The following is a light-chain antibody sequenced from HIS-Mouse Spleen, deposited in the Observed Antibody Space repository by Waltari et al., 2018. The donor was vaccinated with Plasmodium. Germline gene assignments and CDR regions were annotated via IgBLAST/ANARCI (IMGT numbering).Light chain of an antibody. CDR3: YSTDSSGNHRV. V-gene: IGLV3-10*01. J-gene: IGLJ3*02. CDR2: ADS. CDR1: ALPKKY. Sequence: SYELTQPPSVSVSPGQTARITCSVDALPKKYAYWYQQKAGQAPVLGSYADSKRPTGVPEGFSGSSSGTMATWTISGAQVEDEADYYCYSTDSSGNHRVFGGGTKLTVL.